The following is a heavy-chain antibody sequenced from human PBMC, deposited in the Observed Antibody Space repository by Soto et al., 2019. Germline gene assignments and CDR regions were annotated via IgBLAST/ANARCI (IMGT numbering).Heavy chain of an antibody. J-gene: IGHJ6*03. D-gene: IGHD6-13*01. V-gene: IGHV1-8*01. CDR1: GYTFTSYD. CDR3: ARGAPGIASYYYYYMDV. Sequence: ASVKVSCKASGYTFTSYDINWVRQATGQGLEWIGWMNPNSGNTGYAQKFQGRVTMTRNTSISTAYMELSSLRSEDTAVYYCARGAPGIASYYYYYMDVWGKGTTVTVSS. CDR2: MNPNSGNT.